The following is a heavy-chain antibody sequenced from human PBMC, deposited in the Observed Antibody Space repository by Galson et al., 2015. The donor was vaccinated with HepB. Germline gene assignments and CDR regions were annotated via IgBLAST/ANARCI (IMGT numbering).Heavy chain of an antibody. D-gene: IGHD6-19*01. V-gene: IGHV2-70*04. CDR3: ARSGYSSGWYPWYFDL. CDR1: GFSLSTTEMR. Sequence: PALVKPTQTLTLTCTFSGFSLSTTEMRVSWIRQPPGKALEWLARIDWDDDKFYSTSLKTRPTISKDTSKNQVVLTMTNMDPVDPATYYCARSGYSSGWYPWYFDLWGRGTLVTVSS. J-gene: IGHJ2*01. CDR2: IDWDDDK.